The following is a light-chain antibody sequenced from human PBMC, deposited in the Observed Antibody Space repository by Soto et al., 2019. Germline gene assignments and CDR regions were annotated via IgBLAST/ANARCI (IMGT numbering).Light chain of an antibody. V-gene: IGKV3-20*01. Sequence: ENVLTQSPGTLSLSPGERATLSCRASQSVSSSYLAWYQQKPGQAPRLLIYGASSRATGIPDRFSGSGSGTDFTLTISRLEPEDFAVYYCQQYGSSPWTFGQGTKEEIK. CDR3: QQYGSSPWT. CDR2: GAS. CDR1: QSVSSSY. J-gene: IGKJ1*01.